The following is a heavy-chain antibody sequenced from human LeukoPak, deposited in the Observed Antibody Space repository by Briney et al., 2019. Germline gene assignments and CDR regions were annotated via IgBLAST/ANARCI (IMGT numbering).Heavy chain of an antibody. CDR1: GGSVSSGSYY. CDR2: IYYSGST. V-gene: IGHV4-61*01. CDR3: AREGAGHDYGDYGVGS. D-gene: IGHD4-17*01. J-gene: IGHJ5*02. Sequence: SSETLSLTCTVSGGSVSSGSYYWSWIRQPPGKGLEWIGYIYYSGSTNYNPSLKSRVTISVDTSKNQFSLKLSSVTAADTAVYYCAREGAGHDYGDYGVGSWGQGTLVTVSS.